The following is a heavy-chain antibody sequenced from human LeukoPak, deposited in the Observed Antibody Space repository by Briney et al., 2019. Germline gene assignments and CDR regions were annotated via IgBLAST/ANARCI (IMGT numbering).Heavy chain of an antibody. D-gene: IGHD2-2*01. V-gene: IGHV3-30*18. CDR3: AKDPCSSTSCYAYNFYYYGMDV. J-gene: IGHJ6*02. CDR1: GFTFSTYG. CDR2: ISYDGSNK. Sequence: GGSLRLSCAASGFTFSTYGRHWVRQAPGKGREWVAVISYDGSNKYYADSVKGRFTISRDNSKNTLYLQMNSLSAEDTALYYCAKDPCSSTSCYAYNFYYYGMDVWGQGTTVTVSS.